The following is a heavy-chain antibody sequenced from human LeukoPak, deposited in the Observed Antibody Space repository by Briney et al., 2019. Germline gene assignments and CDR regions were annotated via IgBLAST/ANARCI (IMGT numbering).Heavy chain of an antibody. J-gene: IGHJ6*03. Sequence: GASVKVSCKASGYTFTSYDINWVRQATGQGLEWMGWMNPNSGNTGYAQKFQGRVTMTRNTSISTAYRELSSLRSEDTAVYYCARADDTMVRGVIIYYMDVWGKGTTVTVSS. CDR3: ARADDTMVRGVIIYYMDV. CDR2: MNPNSGNT. V-gene: IGHV1-8*01. CDR1: GYTFTSYD. D-gene: IGHD3-10*01.